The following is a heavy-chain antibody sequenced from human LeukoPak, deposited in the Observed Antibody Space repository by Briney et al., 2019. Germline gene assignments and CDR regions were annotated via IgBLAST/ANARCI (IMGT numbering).Heavy chain of an antibody. V-gene: IGHV4-59*01. CDR1: GGSISSYY. Sequence: SETLSLTCTVSGGSISSYYWSWIRQPPGKGLEWIGYIYYSGSTNYNPSLKSRVTISVDTSKNQFSLKLSSVTAADTAVYYCARGGYYDSSAGWIAFDIWGQGTMVTVSS. CDR2: IYYSGST. CDR3: ARGGYYDSSAGWIAFDI. J-gene: IGHJ3*02. D-gene: IGHD3-22*01.